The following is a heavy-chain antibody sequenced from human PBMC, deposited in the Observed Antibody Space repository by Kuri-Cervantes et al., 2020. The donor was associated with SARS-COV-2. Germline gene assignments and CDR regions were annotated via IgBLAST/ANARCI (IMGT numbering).Heavy chain of an antibody. CDR3: ARMYYYDSKALDY. CDR2: ISYDGSNK. V-gene: IGHV3-30*03. D-gene: IGHD3-22*01. J-gene: IGHJ4*02. CDR1: GFTFSSYG. Sequence: LSLTCAASGFTFSSYGMHWVRQAPGKGLEWVAVISYDGSNKYYADSVKGRFTISRDNSKNTLYLQMNSLRAEDTAVYYCARMYYYDSKALDYWGQGTLVTVSS.